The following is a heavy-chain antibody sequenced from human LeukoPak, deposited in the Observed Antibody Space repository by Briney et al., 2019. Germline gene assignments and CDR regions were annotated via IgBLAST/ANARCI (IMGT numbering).Heavy chain of an antibody. Sequence: PGGSLRLSCAASGFTLSDYWMSWVRQAPGKGLEWVANMDQDGSEENYVDSVKGRFTISRDDAKNSLYLQMSSLRAEDTAVYYCARGSNSSSFRYYFDNWGQGTLVTVSS. CDR3: ARGSNSSSFRYYFDN. V-gene: IGHV3-7*01. CDR2: MDQDGSEE. CDR1: GFTLSDYW. J-gene: IGHJ4*02. D-gene: IGHD6-6*01.